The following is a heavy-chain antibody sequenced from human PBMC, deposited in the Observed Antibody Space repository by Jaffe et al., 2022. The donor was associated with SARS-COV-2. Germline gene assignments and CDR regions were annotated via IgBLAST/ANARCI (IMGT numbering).Heavy chain of an antibody. D-gene: IGHD6-19*01. Sequence: QVQLVESGGGVVQPGRSLRLSCAASGFTFSSYAMHWVRQAPGKGLEWVAVISYDGSNKYYADSVKGRFTISRDNSKNTLYLQMNSLRAEDTAVYYCARTGPIAVAGSFDYWGQGTLVTVSS. CDR2: ISYDGSNK. CDR3: ARTGPIAVAGSFDY. CDR1: GFTFSSYA. J-gene: IGHJ4*02. V-gene: IGHV3-30-3*01.